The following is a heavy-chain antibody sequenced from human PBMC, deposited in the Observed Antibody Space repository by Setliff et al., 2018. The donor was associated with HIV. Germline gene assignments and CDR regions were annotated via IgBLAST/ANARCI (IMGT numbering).Heavy chain of an antibody. Sequence: ASVKVSCKASGGTFSSYAISWVRQAPGQGLEWMGGIIPIFGTVKYPLKFQGRVTITADDSTSTAYMGLSSLRSEDTAVYYCARAQFYYASGSFYPSDYHYYMDVWGKGTTVTVSS. V-gene: IGHV1-69*13. CDR2: IIPIFGTV. CDR3: ARAQFYYASGSFYPSDYHYYMDV. CDR1: GGTFSSYA. J-gene: IGHJ6*03. D-gene: IGHD3-10*01.